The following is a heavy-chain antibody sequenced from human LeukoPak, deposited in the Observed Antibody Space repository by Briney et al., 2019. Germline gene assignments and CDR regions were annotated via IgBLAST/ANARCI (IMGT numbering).Heavy chain of an antibody. CDR3: ASGGIYSDYALLDY. D-gene: IGHD5-12*01. CDR2: MYYSGSS. J-gene: IGHJ4*02. Sequence: SETLSLTCTVSGGSISSSSYYWGWIRQPPGKGLEWIGYMYYSGSSDSNPSLKSRVAISVDMSKNQFSLKLTSVTAADTAFYYCASGGIYSDYALLDYWSQGTLVTVSS. V-gene: IGHV4-61*05. CDR1: GGSISSSSYY.